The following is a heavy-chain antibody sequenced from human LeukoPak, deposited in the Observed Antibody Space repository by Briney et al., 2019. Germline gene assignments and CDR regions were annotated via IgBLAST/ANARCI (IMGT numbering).Heavy chain of an antibody. D-gene: IGHD2-21*01. CDR1: GGTFSSYA. Sequence: SVKVSCKASGGTFSSYAISWVRQAPGQGLEWMGGIIPIFGTVNYAQKFQGRVTMTTDTSTSTAYMELRSLRSDDTAVYFCARTQDVTYFYYYMDVWGKGTTVTVSS. J-gene: IGHJ6*03. CDR2: IIPIFGTV. V-gene: IGHV1-69*05. CDR3: ARTQDVTYFYYYMDV.